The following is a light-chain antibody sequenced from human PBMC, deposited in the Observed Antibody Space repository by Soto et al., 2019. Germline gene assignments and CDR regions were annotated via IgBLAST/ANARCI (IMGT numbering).Light chain of an antibody. CDR3: QHYDGSPRT. J-gene: IGKJ2*01. CDR1: QSVTSNS. CDR2: GAY. Sequence: EIVLTQSPGTLSLSPGERATLSCRASQSVTSNSLAWYQQKPGQAPRLLVYGAYNRATGVPARFSGSGSGTDFTLTISGLEPEDSAVYYCQHYDGSPRTFGQGTKVDIK. V-gene: IGKV3-20*01.